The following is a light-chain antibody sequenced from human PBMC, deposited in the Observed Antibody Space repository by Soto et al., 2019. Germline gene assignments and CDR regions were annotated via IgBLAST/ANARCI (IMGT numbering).Light chain of an antibody. J-gene: IGLJ3*02. Sequence: QSVLTQPASVSGSPGQSSTISCTGTSSAVGGYNYVSWFQQHPGKAPKLKIYEVSNRPSGVSNRFSGSKSGYTASLTISELQAEYEAGYYCTSFTSSSTWVFGGGTKLTVL. CDR1: SSAVGGYNY. CDR3: TSFTSSSTWV. V-gene: IGLV2-14*03. CDR2: EVS.